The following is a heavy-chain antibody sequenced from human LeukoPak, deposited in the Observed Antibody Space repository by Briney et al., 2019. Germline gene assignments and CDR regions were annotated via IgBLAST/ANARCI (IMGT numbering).Heavy chain of an antibody. CDR1: GFTFSDYY. V-gene: IGHV3-21*01. CDR3: ARDAGNSSGRNDFDY. Sequence: GGSLRLSCAASGFTFSDYYMNWVRQAPGKGLEWVSSISSSNNDIYYADSVKGRFTISRDNAKNAPYLQMNSLRAEDTAVYYCARDAGNSSGRNDFDYWGQGTLVTVSS. J-gene: IGHJ4*02. CDR2: ISSSNNDI. D-gene: IGHD6-19*01.